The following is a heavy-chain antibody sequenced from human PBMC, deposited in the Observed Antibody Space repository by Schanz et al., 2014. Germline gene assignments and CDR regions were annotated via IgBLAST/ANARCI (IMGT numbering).Heavy chain of an antibody. V-gene: IGHV3-23*04. J-gene: IGHJ3*01. CDR3: ARKMKLGVFGGRGHDSLET. D-gene: IGHD2-15*01. CDR1: GFNFSDYA. CDR2: ISGGGGPT. Sequence: EVQLVQSGGGLVQPGGSLRLSCAASGFNFSDYAMCWVRQAPGKGLEWVSAISGGGGPTYYTDSVKGRFTLSRDNSNNTVHLQMNRLRAEDTAVYYCARKMKLGVFGGRGHDSLETWGQRTMVTASS.